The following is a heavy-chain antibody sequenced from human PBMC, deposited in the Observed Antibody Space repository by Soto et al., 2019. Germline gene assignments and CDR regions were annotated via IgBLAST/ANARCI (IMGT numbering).Heavy chain of an antibody. CDR1: GFTFSSYA. V-gene: IGHV3-30-3*01. CDR2: ISYDGSNK. CDR3: VREAESVYHCDGMDV. J-gene: IGHJ6*02. D-gene: IGHD3-10*01. Sequence: QVQLVESGGGVVQPGRSLRLSCAASGFTFSSYAMHWVRQAPGKGLEWVAVISYDGSNKYYADSVKGRFTISRDNSKNTLYLQMNSLRAEDTAVYYCVREAESVYHCDGMDVWGQGTTVTVSS.